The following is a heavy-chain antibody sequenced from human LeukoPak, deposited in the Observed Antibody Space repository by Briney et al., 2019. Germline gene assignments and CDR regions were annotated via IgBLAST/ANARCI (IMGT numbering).Heavy chain of an antibody. CDR2: IRSKANSYAT. V-gene: IGHV3-73*01. J-gene: IGHJ4*02. CDR3: TRHGSGSYSFDY. D-gene: IGHD1-26*01. CDR1: GFTFSGSA. Sequence: GGSLRLSCAASGFTFSGSAMHWVRQASGKGLEWVCRIRSKANSYATAYAASVKGMFTISRDDSKNTAYLQMNSLKTEDTAVYYCTRHGSGSYSFDYWGQGTLVTVSS.